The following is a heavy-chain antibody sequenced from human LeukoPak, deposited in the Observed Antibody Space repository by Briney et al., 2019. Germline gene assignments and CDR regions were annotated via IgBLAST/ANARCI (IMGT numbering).Heavy chain of an antibody. D-gene: IGHD5-24*01. CDR2: IYYSGST. CDR1: GGSISSYY. V-gene: IGHV4-59*12. J-gene: IGHJ5*02. CDR3: ARAEITFCWFDP. Sequence: SETLSFTCTGSGGSISSYYWSWIRQPPGKGLEWIGYIYYSGSTNYNPSLKSRVTISVDKSKNQFSLKLSSVTAADTAVYYCARAEITFCWFDPWGQGTLVTVSS.